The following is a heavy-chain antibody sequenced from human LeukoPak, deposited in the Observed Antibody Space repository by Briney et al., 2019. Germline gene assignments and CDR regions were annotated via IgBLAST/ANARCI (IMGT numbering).Heavy chain of an antibody. CDR2: ISSSSSTI. CDR3: AREKDYGDYAVFDY. V-gene: IGHV3-48*02. D-gene: IGHD4-17*01. CDR1: GFTFSSYS. J-gene: IGHJ4*02. Sequence: PGGSLRLSCAASGFTFSSYSMDWVRQAPGKGLEWVSYISSSSSTIYYADSVKGRFTISRDNAKNSLYLQMNSLRDEDTAVYYCAREKDYGDYAVFDYRGQGTLVTVSS.